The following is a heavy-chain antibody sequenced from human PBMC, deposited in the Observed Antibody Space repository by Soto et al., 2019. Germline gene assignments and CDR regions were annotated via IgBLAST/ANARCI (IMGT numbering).Heavy chain of an antibody. V-gene: IGHV3-21*01. Sequence: PGGSLRLSCAASGFTFSSYSMNWVRQAPGEGLEWVSSISSSSSYIYYADSVRGRFTISRDNAKNSLYLQMNSLRAEDTAVYYCARDCSSSWCPDYWGQGTLVTVSS. CDR3: ARDCSSSWCPDY. CDR1: GFTFSSYS. CDR2: ISSSSSYI. D-gene: IGHD6-13*01. J-gene: IGHJ4*02.